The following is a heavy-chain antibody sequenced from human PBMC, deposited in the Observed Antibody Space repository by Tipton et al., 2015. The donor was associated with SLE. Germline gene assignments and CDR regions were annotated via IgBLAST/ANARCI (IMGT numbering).Heavy chain of an antibody. V-gene: IGHV4-34*03. CDR1: GGSFSGYY. Sequence: TLSLTCAVYGGSFSGYYWSWIRQPPGKGLEWIGEINHSGSTNYNPSLKSRVTISVATSKNQFSLKLSSVTAADTAVYYSYSSSSAEDYFDYWGQGTLVTVSS. D-gene: IGHD6-6*01. CDR3: YSSSSAEDYFDY. CDR2: INHSGST. J-gene: IGHJ4*02.